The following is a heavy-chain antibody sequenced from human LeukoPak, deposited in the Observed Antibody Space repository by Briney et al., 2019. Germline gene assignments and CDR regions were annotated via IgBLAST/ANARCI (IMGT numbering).Heavy chain of an antibody. D-gene: IGHD3-16*01. CDR3: ARGEVAHPAYYYYYYGMDA. V-gene: IGHV3-30-3*01. CDR1: GFTFSSYA. Sequence: GGSLRLSCAASGFTFSSYAMHWVRQAPGKGLEWVAVISYDGSNKYYADSVKGQFTISRDNSKNTLYLQMNSLRAEDTAVYYCARGEVAHPAYYYYYYGMDAWGQGTTVTVSS. J-gene: IGHJ6*02. CDR2: ISYDGSNK.